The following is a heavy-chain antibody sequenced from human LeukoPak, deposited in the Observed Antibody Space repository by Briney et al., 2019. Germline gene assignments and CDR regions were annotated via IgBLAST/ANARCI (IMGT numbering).Heavy chain of an antibody. CDR3: AKDRMVYGY. CDR1: GFTFSTSA. D-gene: IGHD2-8*01. J-gene: IGHJ4*02. Sequence: GGSLRLSCAASGFTFSTSAMSWVRQAPGKGLEWVSAISGSGDKTYYADSVKGRFAVSRDNSKNTLYLQMNSLRGEDTAVYYCAKDRMVYGYWGQGTLVAVSS. V-gene: IGHV3-23*01. CDR2: ISGSGDKT.